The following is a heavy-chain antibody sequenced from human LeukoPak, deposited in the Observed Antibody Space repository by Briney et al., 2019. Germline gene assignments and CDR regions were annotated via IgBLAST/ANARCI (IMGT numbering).Heavy chain of an antibody. J-gene: IGHJ4*02. CDR2: ITNDGSST. D-gene: IGHD4-17*01. CDR3: AKDQSGGDYFDY. CDR1: GLTFSSHW. V-gene: IGHV3-74*01. Sequence: GGSLRLSCAASGLTFSSHWMHWVRQAPGKGLVWVSRITNDGSSTTYADSVKGRFTISRDNSKNTLYLQMNSLRAEDTAVYYCAKDQSGGDYFDYWGQGTLVTVSS.